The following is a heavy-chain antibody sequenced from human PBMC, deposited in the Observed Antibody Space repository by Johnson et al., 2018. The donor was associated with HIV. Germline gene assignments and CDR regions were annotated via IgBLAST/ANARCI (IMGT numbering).Heavy chain of an antibody. Sequence: QVQLVESGGGVVQPGRSLRLSCAASGFTFSSYAMHWVRQAPGKGLEWVAVISYDGSNKYYADSVKGRFTVSRDNSKNTLYLQMNSLRAEDTAVYYCAREATYYDYVWGSYAVDIWGQGTMVTVSS. CDR3: AREATYYDYVWGSYAVDI. D-gene: IGHD3-16*01. V-gene: IGHV3-30*14. CDR2: ISYDGSNK. J-gene: IGHJ3*02. CDR1: GFTFSSYA.